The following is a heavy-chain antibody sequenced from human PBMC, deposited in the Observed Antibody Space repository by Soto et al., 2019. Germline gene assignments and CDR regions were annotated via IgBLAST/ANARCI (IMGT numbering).Heavy chain of an antibody. Sequence: GESLKISCKGSGYSFTSHWIGWVRQMPGKGLEWMGIIYPGDSDTRYGPSFQGQVTISADKSISTAYLQWSSLKASDTAMYYCARRNYYDSSGYYLDAFDIWGQGTMVTVSS. D-gene: IGHD3-22*01. J-gene: IGHJ3*02. CDR2: IYPGDSDT. CDR1: GYSFTSHW. CDR3: ARRNYYDSSGYYLDAFDI. V-gene: IGHV5-51*01.